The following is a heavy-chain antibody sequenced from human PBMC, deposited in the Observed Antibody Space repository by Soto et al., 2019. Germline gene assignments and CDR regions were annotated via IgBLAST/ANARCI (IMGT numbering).Heavy chain of an antibody. CDR2: ISPNSDYI. Sequence: EVQLVESGGGLVKPGWSLRLSCAASGFIFTSYTMNWVRQAPGRGLEWVSSISPNSDYIYDSDSVKGRFTISRDNAKYSLLLQMNILRPEDTAGYDGASAPPAASPAAGRQYDLWGRGTLVTVSS. CDR1: GFIFTSYT. J-gene: IGHJ2*01. CDR3: ASAPPAASPAAGRQYDL. D-gene: IGHD1-26*01. V-gene: IGHV3-21*06.